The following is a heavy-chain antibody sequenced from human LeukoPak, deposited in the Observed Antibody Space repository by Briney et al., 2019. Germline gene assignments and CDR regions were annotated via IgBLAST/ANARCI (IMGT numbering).Heavy chain of an antibody. CDR2: ISGSGGST. Sequence: LPGGSLRLSCAASGFTFSSYAMSWVRQAPGKGLEWVSAISGSGGSTYYADSVKGRFTISRDNSKNTLYLQMNSLRAEDTAVYYCAKGPIPYYDILTGYYMSEYFQHWGQGTLVTVSS. D-gene: IGHD3-9*01. V-gene: IGHV3-23*01. J-gene: IGHJ1*01. CDR3: AKGPIPYYDILTGYYMSEYFQH. CDR1: GFTFSSYA.